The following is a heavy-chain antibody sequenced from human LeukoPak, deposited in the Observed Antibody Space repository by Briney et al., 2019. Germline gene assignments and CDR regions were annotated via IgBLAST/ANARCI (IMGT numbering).Heavy chain of an antibody. J-gene: IGHJ6*02. D-gene: IGHD3-9*01. Sequence: GSSVKVSCKASGGTFSSYDINWVRQATGQGLEWMGWMNPNSGNTGYAQKFQGRVTMTRNTSISTAYMELSSLRSEDTAVYYCARAVRYFDWLDYYYGMDVWGQGTTVTVSS. CDR3: ARAVRYFDWLDYYYGMDV. V-gene: IGHV1-8*02. CDR2: MNPNSGNT. CDR1: GGTFSSYD.